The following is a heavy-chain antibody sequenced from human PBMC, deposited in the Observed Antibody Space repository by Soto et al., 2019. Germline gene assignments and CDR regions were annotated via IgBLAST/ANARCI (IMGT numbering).Heavy chain of an antibody. J-gene: IGHJ6*03. D-gene: IGHD6-6*01. Sequence: QITLKESGPTLVKPTQTLTLTCTFSGFSLSTSGVGVGWIRQPPGKALEWLALIYWDDDKRYSPSLKSRLTITKDTSKNQVVLTMTNMDPVDTATYYCAHRRGSSSRPFYYYMDVWGKGTTVTVSS. CDR1: GFSLSTSGVG. CDR3: AHRRGSSSRPFYYYMDV. CDR2: IYWDDDK. V-gene: IGHV2-5*02.